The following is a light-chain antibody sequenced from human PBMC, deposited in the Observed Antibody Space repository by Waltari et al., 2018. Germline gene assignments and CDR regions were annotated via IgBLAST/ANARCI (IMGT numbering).Light chain of an antibody. V-gene: IGKV3-11*01. J-gene: IGKJ4*01. Sequence: EIVLTQSPATLSLSPGERATLSCRASQSVDNQLAWYQQKPGQAPRLLCYDASNRAPGIPAGFSGSESGTGFTVTIGSLEPEDFALYYCQQRSHWPPGFVGWTKLEIK. CDR2: DAS. CDR1: QSVDNQ. CDR3: QQRSHWPPG.